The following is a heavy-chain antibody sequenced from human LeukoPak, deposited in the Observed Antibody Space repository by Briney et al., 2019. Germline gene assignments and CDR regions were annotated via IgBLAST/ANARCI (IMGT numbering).Heavy chain of an antibody. CDR1: GFTFSSYG. Sequence: GGSLRLSCAASGFTFSSYGMHWVRQAPGKGLEWVAVISYDGSNKYYADSVKGRFTISRDNSKNTLYLQMNSLRAEDTAVYYCARAPLAYCDGDCYSKNAFDIWGQGTMVTVSS. J-gene: IGHJ3*02. CDR3: ARAPLAYCDGDCYSKNAFDI. D-gene: IGHD2-21*02. V-gene: IGHV3-30*03. CDR2: ISYDGSNK.